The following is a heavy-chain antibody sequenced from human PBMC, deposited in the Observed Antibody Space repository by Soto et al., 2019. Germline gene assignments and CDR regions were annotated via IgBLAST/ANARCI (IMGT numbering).Heavy chain of an antibody. Sequence: SETLSLTCTVSGGSISSSSYYWGWIRHPPGKGLEWIGSIYYSGSTYYNPSLKSRVTISVDTSKNQFSLKLSSVTAADTAVYYCASHKAVVPAARLYYYYYYGMDVWGQGTTVTVS. V-gene: IGHV4-39*01. CDR1: GGSISSSSYY. D-gene: IGHD2-2*01. CDR2: IYYSGST. J-gene: IGHJ6*02. CDR3: ASHKAVVPAARLYYYYYYGMDV.